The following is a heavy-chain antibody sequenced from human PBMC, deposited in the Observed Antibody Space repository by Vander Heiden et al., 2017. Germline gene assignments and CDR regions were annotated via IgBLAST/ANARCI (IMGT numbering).Heavy chain of an antibody. Sequence: QLQLQESGPGLVKPSETLSLTCTVSGGSISRSSYYWGWIRQPPGKGLEWIGSIYYSGSTYYNPSLKSRVTISVDTSKNQFSLKLSSVTAADTAVYYCARLGNIVLMVYVDYWGQGTLVTVSS. CDR1: GGSISRSSYY. D-gene: IGHD2-8*01. V-gene: IGHV4-39*01. J-gene: IGHJ4*02. CDR2: IYYSGST. CDR3: ARLGNIVLMVYVDY.